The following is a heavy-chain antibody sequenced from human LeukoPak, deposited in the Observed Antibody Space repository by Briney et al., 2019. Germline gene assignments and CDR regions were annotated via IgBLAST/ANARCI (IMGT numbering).Heavy chain of an antibody. V-gene: IGHV3-23*01. D-gene: IGHD2-15*01. J-gene: IGHJ4*02. CDR2: ISGSGGST. CDR1: GFTFSSYG. CDR3: AKRFVDVVVVAAAGFDY. Sequence: PGGSLRLSCAASGFTFSSYGMSWVRQAPGKGLEWVSAISGSGGSTYYADSVKGRFTISRDNSKNTLYLQMNSLRAEDTAVYYCAKRFVDVVVVAAAGFDYWGQGTLVTVSS.